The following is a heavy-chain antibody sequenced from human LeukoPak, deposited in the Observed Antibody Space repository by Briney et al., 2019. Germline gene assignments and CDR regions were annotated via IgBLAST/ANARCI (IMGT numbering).Heavy chain of an antibody. CDR2: INHSGST. CDR1: GGSFSGYC. V-gene: IGHV4-34*01. D-gene: IGHD2-15*01. J-gene: IGHJ5*02. CDR3: ASRSLGYCSGGSCLRRFDP. Sequence: SETLSLTCAVYGGSFSGYCWSWIRQPPGKGLEWIGEINHSGSTNYNPSLKSRVTISADTSKNQFSLRLSSVTAADTAVYYCASRSLGYCSGGSCLRRFDPWGQGTLVTVSS.